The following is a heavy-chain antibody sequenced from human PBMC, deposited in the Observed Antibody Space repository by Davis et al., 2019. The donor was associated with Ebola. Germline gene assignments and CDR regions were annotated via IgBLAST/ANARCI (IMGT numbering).Heavy chain of an antibody. V-gene: IGHV3-64*04. CDR3: ARRSSQALD. J-gene: IGHJ4*02. D-gene: IGHD6-6*01. CDR1: GFTFSSYA. Sequence: GESLKISCAASGFTFSSYAMHWVRQAPGKGLEYVSAISSNGGSTYYADSVKGRFTISRDNAKNSLYLQMNSLRAEDTAVYYCARRSSQALDWGQGTLVTVSS. CDR2: ISSNGGST.